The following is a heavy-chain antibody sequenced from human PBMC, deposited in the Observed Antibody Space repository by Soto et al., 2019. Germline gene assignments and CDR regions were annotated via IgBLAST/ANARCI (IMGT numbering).Heavy chain of an antibody. V-gene: IGHV3-15*01. J-gene: IGHJ4*02. CDR2: IKSRSDGGTT. CDR3: VRATYYSDSSGYTRCFDY. D-gene: IGHD3-22*01. CDR1: GFTSTNAW. Sequence: EVQLVESGGGLVKPGGSLRLSCAGTGFTSTNAWMSWVRQAPGKGLEWVGRIKSRSDGGTTEYAAPVKGRFIISRDDSRNSVYLQMNSLKTEDTAVYYCVRATYYSDSSGYTRCFDYWGRGTLVTVSS.